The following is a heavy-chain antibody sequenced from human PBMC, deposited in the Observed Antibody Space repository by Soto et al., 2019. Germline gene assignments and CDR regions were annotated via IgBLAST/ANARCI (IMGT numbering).Heavy chain of an antibody. CDR2: INPSGGST. V-gene: IGHV1-46*03. CDR3: ARDPVDSSSWPYYFDY. D-gene: IGHD6-13*01. Sequence: QVQLVQSGAEVKKPGASVKVSCKASGYTFTSYYMHWVRQAPGQGLEWMGIINPSGGSTSYAQKFQGRVTMTRDTSTSTVYMELSSLRSEDTAVYYCARDPVDSSSWPYYFDYWGQGTLVTVSS. J-gene: IGHJ4*02. CDR1: GYTFTSYY.